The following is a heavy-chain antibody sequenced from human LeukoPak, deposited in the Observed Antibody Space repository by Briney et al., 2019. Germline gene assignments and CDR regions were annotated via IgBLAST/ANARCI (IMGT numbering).Heavy chain of an antibody. V-gene: IGHV4-61*02. Sequence: PSETLSLTCTVSGGSISSGSYYWSWIRQPAGKGLEWIGRIYTSGSTNYNPSLKSRVTISVDTSKNQFSPKLSSVTAADTAVYYCAREDTIIWGFDPWGQGTLVTVSS. J-gene: IGHJ5*02. CDR3: AREDTIIWGFDP. CDR2: IYTSGST. CDR1: GGSISSGSYY. D-gene: IGHD5-12*01.